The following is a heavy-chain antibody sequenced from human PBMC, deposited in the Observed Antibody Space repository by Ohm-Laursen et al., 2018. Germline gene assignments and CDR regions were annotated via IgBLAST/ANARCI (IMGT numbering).Heavy chain of an antibody. CDR3: AKEEDSSGYYKDY. D-gene: IGHD3-22*01. J-gene: IGHJ4*02. Sequence: SLRLSCSAPGFTFSSYAMSWVRQAPGKGLEWVSAISGSGGSTYYADSVKGRFTISRDNSKNTLYLQMNSLRAEDTAVYYCAKEEDSSGYYKDYWGQGTLVTVSS. CDR1: GFTFSSYA. V-gene: IGHV3-23*01. CDR2: ISGSGGST.